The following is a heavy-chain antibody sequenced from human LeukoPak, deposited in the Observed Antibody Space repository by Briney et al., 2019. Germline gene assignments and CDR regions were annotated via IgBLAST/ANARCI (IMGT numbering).Heavy chain of an antibody. D-gene: IGHD7-27*01. Sequence: ASVKVSCKASGFTFTSYYMHWVRQAPGQRLEWMGWINPNRGGTNYAQKFQGRVIITWDKSISTASMELSRLRSDDTAVYYCSRGPHWDPHFDFWGQGTLVTVSS. CDR1: GFTFTSYY. V-gene: IGHV1-2*02. CDR3: SRGPHWDPHFDF. CDR2: INPNRGGT. J-gene: IGHJ4*02.